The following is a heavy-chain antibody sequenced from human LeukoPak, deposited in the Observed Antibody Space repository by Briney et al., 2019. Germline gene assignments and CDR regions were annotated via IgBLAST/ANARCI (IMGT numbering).Heavy chain of an antibody. D-gene: IGHD3-16*02. CDR3: GRVWSGYQAFDI. J-gene: IGHJ3*02. Sequence: PSETLSLTCTVSGDSLTRSYWSWIRQPPGKGLEWIGYIYYSGSTNYDPSLKSRVTISVDTSKSQFTLTLSSATAGETAVYCGGRVWSGYQAFDIWGQGTMVTVSP. CDR2: IYYSGST. V-gene: IGHV4-59*01. CDR1: GDSLTRSY.